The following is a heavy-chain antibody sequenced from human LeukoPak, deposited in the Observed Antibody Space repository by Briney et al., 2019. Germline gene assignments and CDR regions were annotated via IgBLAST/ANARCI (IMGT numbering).Heavy chain of an antibody. Sequence: SETLSLTRAVYGGSFSGYYWSWIRQPPGKGLEWIGEINHSGSTNYNPSLKSRVTISVDTSKNQFSLKLSSVTAADTAVYYCGGGWAIDYWGQGTLVTVSS. CDR2: INHSGST. D-gene: IGHD6-19*01. V-gene: IGHV4-34*01. CDR3: GGGWAIDY. J-gene: IGHJ4*02. CDR1: GGSFSGYY.